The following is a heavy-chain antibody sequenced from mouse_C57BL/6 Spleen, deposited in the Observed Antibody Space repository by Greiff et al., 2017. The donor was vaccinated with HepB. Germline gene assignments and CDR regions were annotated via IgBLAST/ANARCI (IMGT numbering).Heavy chain of an antibody. CDR1: GYTFTSYW. V-gene: IGHV1-7*01. Sequence: QVQLKQSGAELAKPGASVKLSCKASGYTFTSYWMHWVKQRPGQGLEWIGYINPSSGYTKYNQKVKDKATLTADKSSSTAYMQLSSLTYEDSAVYYCAKTNWDHSFDYWGQGTTLTVSS. D-gene: IGHD4-1*02. CDR3: AKTNWDHSFDY. J-gene: IGHJ2*01. CDR2: INPSSGYT.